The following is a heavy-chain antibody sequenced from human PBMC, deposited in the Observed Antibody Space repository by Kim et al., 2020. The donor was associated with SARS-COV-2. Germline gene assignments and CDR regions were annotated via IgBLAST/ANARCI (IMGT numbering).Heavy chain of an antibody. CDR3: ARGHRVVSRPNNWFDP. D-gene: IGHD2-15*01. J-gene: IGHJ5*02. CDR1: GFTFSSYW. Sequence: GGSLRLSCAASGFTFSSYWMSWVRQAPGKGLEWVANIKQDGSEKYYVDSVKGRFTISRDNAKNSLYLQMNSLRAEDTAVYYCARGHRVVSRPNNWFDPWGQGTLVTVSS. V-gene: IGHV3-7*01. CDR2: IKQDGSEK.